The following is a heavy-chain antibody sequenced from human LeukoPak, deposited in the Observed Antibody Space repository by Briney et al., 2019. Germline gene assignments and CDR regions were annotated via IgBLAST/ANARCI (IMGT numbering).Heavy chain of an antibody. CDR1: GYTFTGYY. D-gene: IGHD3-3*01. Sequence: GASVKVSCKASGYTFTGYYMHWVRQAPGQGLEWMGWINPNSGGTNYAQKFQGRVTMTRDTSISTAYMELSRLRPDDTAVYYCARDYSYYDFWSGYYTGVDYYYGMDVWGQGTTVTVS. CDR3: ARDYSYYDFWSGYYTGVDYYYGMDV. J-gene: IGHJ6*02. CDR2: INPNSGGT. V-gene: IGHV1-2*02.